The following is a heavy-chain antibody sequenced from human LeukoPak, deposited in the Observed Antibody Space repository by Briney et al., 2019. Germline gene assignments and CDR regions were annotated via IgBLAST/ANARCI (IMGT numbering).Heavy chain of an antibody. CDR1: GFTFSSYS. CDR2: ISSSSSYI. J-gene: IGHJ4*02. D-gene: IGHD3-10*01. CDR3: AKDPMGGVIINFDY. V-gene: IGHV3-21*04. Sequence: GGSLRLSCAASGFTFSSYSMNWVRQAPGKGLEWVSSISSSSSYIYYADSVKGRFTISRDNSKNTLYLQMNSLRAEDTAVYYCAKDPMGGVIINFDYWGQGTLVTVSS.